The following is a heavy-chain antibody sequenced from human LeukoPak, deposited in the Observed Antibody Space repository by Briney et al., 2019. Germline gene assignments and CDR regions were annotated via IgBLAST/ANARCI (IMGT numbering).Heavy chain of an antibody. V-gene: IGHV1-2*02. D-gene: IGHD3-10*01. CDR3: PINYGAGSGGYFDY. Sequence: ASVKVSCKASGYIFTGYYIHWVRQAPGQGLEWMGWINPNSGGTNYAQKFQGRVTMARDTPISTAYMELSRLRSDDTAIYYCPINYGAGSGGYFDYWGQGTLVTVSS. CDR1: GYIFTGYY. CDR2: INPNSGGT. J-gene: IGHJ4*02.